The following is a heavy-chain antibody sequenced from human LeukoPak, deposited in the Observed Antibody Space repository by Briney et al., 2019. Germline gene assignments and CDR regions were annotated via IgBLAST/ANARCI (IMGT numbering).Heavy chain of an antibody. J-gene: IGHJ4*02. D-gene: IGHD1-1*01. V-gene: IGHV3-7*01. CDR2: IDQGGSEK. CDR3: ATDRDATWVKRFDY. Sequence: GGSLRLSCAASGFTFNNYWMNWVRQAPGEGLEWVANIDQGGSEKNYVDSVKGRFTISRDNARNSLYLQMDSLRAEDTAVYYCATDRDATWVKRFDYWGQGTPVTVSS. CDR1: GFTFNNYW.